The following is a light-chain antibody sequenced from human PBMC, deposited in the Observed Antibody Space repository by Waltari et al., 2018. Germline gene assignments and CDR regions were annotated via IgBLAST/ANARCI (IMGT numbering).Light chain of an antibody. J-gene: IGKJ4*01. CDR3: QQYGSSPVT. V-gene: IGKV3-20*01. Sequence: EIVLTQSPGTLSLSPGERATLSCRASQSVSGNPLGWYQQKPGQAHRLLIYGVSNRATGIPDRFIGSGSGTDFTLTISRLEPEDFAVYYCQQYGSSPVTFGGGTKVEIK. CDR1: QSVSGNP. CDR2: GVS.